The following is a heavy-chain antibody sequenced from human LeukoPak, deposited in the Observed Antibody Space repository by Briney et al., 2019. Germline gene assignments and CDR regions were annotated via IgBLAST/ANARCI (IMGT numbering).Heavy chain of an antibody. Sequence: SETLSLTCTVSGGSLSSYFWSWIRQPPGKGPEWIGYIHNSATTNCNPSLKSRVTISLDTAKNQFSLKLTSVTAADTAVYFCARSRGGFGDYGSWFDPWGQGTLVTVSS. CDR3: ARSRGGFGDYGSWFDP. CDR1: GGSLSSYF. D-gene: IGHD4-17*01. J-gene: IGHJ5*02. CDR2: IHNSATT. V-gene: IGHV4-59*12.